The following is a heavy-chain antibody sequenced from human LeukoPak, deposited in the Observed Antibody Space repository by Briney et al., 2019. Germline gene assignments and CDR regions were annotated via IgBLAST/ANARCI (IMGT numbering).Heavy chain of an antibody. CDR2: LSYAGID. CDR3: ARAHYYGSGSYYGFIY. V-gene: IGHV3-30*04. D-gene: IGHD3-10*01. Sequence: GGSLRLSCAASGFTFSRYTIHWVRQAPGKGLEWVAVLSYAGIDNYADSVKGRFTISRDNSKNTLYLQMTSLRPEDTAVYYCARAHYYGSGSYYGFIYWGQGTLVTVSS. J-gene: IGHJ4*02. CDR1: GFTFSRYT.